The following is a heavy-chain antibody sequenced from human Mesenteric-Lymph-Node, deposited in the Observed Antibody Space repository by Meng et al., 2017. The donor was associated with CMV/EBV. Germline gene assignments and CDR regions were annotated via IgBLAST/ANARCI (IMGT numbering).Heavy chain of an antibody. CDR2: ISTSSSTI. CDR3: ARFPRVGDYYDSSGYFDY. V-gene: IGHV3-11*01. D-gene: IGHD3-22*01. CDR1: GFTFSDYY. Sequence: GESLKISCAASGFTFSDYYMTWIRQAPGKGLEWVSCISTSSSTIYYADSVKGRFTISRDNAKNSLYLQMNSLRAEDTAVYYCARFPRVGDYYDSSGYFDYWGQGTLVTVSS. J-gene: IGHJ4*02.